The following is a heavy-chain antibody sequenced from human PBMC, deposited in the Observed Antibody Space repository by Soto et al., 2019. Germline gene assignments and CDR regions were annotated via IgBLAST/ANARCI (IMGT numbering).Heavy chain of an antibody. CDR1: GDNVSSNSAA. CDR3: AMAAAPSGWFDP. Sequence: SQTLSLTCAISGDNVSSNSAAWNWIRQSPSRGLEWLGRTYYRSKWYNDYAVSVKSRITINPDTSKNQFSLQLNSVTPEDTAVYYCAMAAAPSGWFDPWGQGTLVTVSS. CDR2: TYYRSKWYN. J-gene: IGHJ5*02. D-gene: IGHD6-13*01. V-gene: IGHV6-1*01.